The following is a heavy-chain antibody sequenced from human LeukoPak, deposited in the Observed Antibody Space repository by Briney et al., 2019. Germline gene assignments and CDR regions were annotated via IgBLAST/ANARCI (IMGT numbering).Heavy chain of an antibody. D-gene: IGHD3-9*01. CDR3: ATWGYDILTGYRPLDY. CDR1: GLIVSSDY. J-gene: IGHJ4*02. Sequence: GGSLRLSCAASGLIVSSDYMSWVRQAPGKGLEWVSVTYGGGKTYFTDSVKGRFTISRDNSKNTLYLQMNNLRAEDTAVYFCATWGYDILTGYRPLDYWGQGTLVTVSS. CDR2: TYGGGKT. V-gene: IGHV3-66*01.